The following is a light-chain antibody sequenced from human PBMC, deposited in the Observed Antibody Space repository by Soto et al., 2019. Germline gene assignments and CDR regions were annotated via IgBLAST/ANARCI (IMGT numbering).Light chain of an antibody. J-gene: IGKJ4*01. CDR2: AAS. V-gene: IGKV1-9*01. CDR1: QGISSY. Sequence: DIQLTQSPSFLSASVGDRVTIACRASQGISSYLAWYQQQPGKAPKLLIYAASTLQRGVPSRFSGSGSGTEFTLTISSLQPEDFATYYCQQLNSYPTFGGGPKVEIK. CDR3: QQLNSYPT.